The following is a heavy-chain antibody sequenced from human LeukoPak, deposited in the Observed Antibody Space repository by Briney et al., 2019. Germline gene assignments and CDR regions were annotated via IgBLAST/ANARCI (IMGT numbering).Heavy chain of an antibody. CDR3: ARVVYYGSGSYADY. CDR2: INPNSGGT. CDR1: GYTFTGYY. Sequence: GASVKVSCKACGYTFTGYYMHWVRQAPGQGLEWMGRINPNSGGTNYAQKFQGRVTMTRDTSISTAYMELSRLRSDDTAVYYCARVVYYGSGSYADYWGQGTLVTVSS. V-gene: IGHV1-2*06. D-gene: IGHD3-10*01. J-gene: IGHJ4*02.